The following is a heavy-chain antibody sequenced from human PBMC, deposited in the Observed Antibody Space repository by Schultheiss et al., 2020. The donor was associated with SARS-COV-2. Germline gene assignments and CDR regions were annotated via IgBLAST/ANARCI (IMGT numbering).Heavy chain of an antibody. D-gene: IGHD3-3*01. CDR3: AKDLEVTIFGVVIKAFDY. V-gene: IGHV3-23*01. CDR2: ISGSGGST. J-gene: IGHJ4*02. CDR1: GGSISSSN. Sequence: GGSLRLSCAVSGGSISSSNWWSWVRQPPGKGLEWVSVISGSGGSTNYADSGKGRFTISRDNSKNTLYLQMNSLRAEDTAVYYCAKDLEVTIFGVVIKAFDYWGQGALVTVSS.